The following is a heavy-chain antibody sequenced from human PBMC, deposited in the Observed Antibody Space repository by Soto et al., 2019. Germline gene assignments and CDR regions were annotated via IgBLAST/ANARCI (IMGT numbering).Heavy chain of an antibody. D-gene: IGHD4-17*01. CDR3: ASISPTVNFDY. J-gene: IGHJ4*02. CDR2: IYYSGST. CDR1: GGSISSSSYY. V-gene: IGHV4-39*01. Sequence: QLQLQESGPGLVKPSETLSLTCTVSGGSISSSSYYWGWIRQPPGKGLEWIGSIYYSGSTYYNPXXXXXXXXXXXXXXXXXXXXXXXXXXXDTAVYYCASISPTVNFDYWGQGTLVTVSS.